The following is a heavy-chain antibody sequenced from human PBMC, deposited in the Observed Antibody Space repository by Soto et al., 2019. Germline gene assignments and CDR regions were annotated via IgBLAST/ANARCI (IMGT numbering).Heavy chain of an antibody. V-gene: IGHV4-31*03. CDR3: ARDPTP. Sequence: QVQLQESGPGLVKPSQTLSLTCTVSGDSISSGGYYWSWIRQHPGKGLEWIGYIYYKPSLQSRVTISVDTSKNQFSLKLSSVTAADTAVYYCARDPTPWGQGTLVTVSS. J-gene: IGHJ5*02. CDR2: IYY. CDR1: GDSISSGGYY.